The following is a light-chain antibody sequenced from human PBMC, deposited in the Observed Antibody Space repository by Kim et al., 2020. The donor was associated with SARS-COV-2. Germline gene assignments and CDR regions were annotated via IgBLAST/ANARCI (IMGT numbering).Light chain of an antibody. CDR2: GAS. V-gene: IGKV3-20*01. J-gene: IGKJ1*01. CDR1: QSVPSNY. Sequence: EIVLTQSPGALSLSPGERATLSCRASQSVPSNYLAWYKQEPGQAPSLLIYGASSRATGVPDRFSGSGSGTDFSLSISRLEPEDFAVYYCQQYGSSPVTFGQGTKVDIK. CDR3: QQYGSSPVT.